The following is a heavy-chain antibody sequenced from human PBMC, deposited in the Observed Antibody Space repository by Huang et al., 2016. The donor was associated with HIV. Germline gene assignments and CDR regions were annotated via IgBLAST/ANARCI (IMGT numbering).Heavy chain of an antibody. J-gene: IGHJ4*02. V-gene: IGHV3-23*01. CDR2: IMGTGNTP. Sequence: EVQLLESGGGLVQPGGSLRLSCAASGFTCNSCSMSWFRQAPGKVREWVSAIMGTGNTPYDADSVKGRFTISRDNARNTLYLQLNSLRPDDTAIYYCAKVRGSGSFYNDNWGQGTLVTVSS. D-gene: IGHD3-10*01. CDR1: GFTCNSCS. CDR3: AKVRGSGSFYNDN.